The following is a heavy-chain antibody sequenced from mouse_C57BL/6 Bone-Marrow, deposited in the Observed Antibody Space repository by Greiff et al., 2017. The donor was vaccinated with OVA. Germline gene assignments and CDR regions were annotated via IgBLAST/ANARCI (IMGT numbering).Heavy chain of an antibody. D-gene: IGHD2-3*01. CDR3: TRDRGWLPFYYAMDY. Sequence: EVKLVESGEGLVKPGGSLKLSCAASGFTFSSYAMSWVRQTPEKRLEWVAYISSGGDYIYYADTVKGRFTISRDNARNTLYLQMSSLKSEDTAMYYCTRDRGWLPFYYAMDYWGQGTSVTVSS. V-gene: IGHV5-9-1*02. CDR2: ISSGGDYI. J-gene: IGHJ4*01. CDR1: GFTFSSYA.